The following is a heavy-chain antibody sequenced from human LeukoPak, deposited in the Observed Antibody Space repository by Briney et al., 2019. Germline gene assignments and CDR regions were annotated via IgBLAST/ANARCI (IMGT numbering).Heavy chain of an antibody. CDR3: AKDLTGPRDYYFDY. J-gene: IGHJ4*02. V-gene: IGHV3-9*01. Sequence: GGSLRLSCAASGFTFDDHAMHWVRQAPGKGLEWVSGISWNSGSIGYADSVKGRFTISRDNAKNSLYLQMNSLRAEDTALYYCAKDLTGPRDYYFDYWGQGTLVTVSS. CDR1: GFTFDDHA. CDR2: ISWNSGSI. D-gene: IGHD7-27*01.